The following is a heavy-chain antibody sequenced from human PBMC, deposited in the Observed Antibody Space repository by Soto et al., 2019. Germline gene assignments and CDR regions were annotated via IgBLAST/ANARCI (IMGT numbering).Heavy chain of an antibody. V-gene: IGHV1-18*01. CDR1: GYTFTSYG. CDR2: ISAYNGNT. CDR3: ARMRSVAGRLWFDP. J-gene: IGHJ5*02. Sequence: ASVKVSCKASGYTFTSYGISWVRQAPGQGLEWMGWISAYNGNTNYAQKLQGRVTMTTDTSTSTAYMELRSLRSDDTAVYYCARMRSVAGRLWFDPWGQGTLVTVSS. D-gene: IGHD6-19*01.